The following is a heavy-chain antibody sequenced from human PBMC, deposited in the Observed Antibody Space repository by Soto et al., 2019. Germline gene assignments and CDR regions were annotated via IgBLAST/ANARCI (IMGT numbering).Heavy chain of an antibody. CDR3: ASGHDAYKVRY. CDR2: IYYTWNT. Sequence: QVQLQESGPGLVKPSQTLSLTCTVSGGSISSGGTGSYWTWIRQLPGKGLELIGYIYYTWNTYYNPSLKSSTTISIDTSENQFSLKLTSVTAAATAVYFCASGHDAYKVRYWGQGTLVTVSS. J-gene: IGHJ4*02. CDR1: GGSISSGGTGSY. V-gene: IGHV4-31*03. D-gene: IGHD1-1*01.